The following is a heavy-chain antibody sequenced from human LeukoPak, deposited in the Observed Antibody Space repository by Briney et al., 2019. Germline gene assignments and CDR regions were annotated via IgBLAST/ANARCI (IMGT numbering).Heavy chain of an antibody. V-gene: IGHV6-1*01. CDR1: RDSVSSKSV. J-gene: IGHJ4*02. CDR3: ARGDQDFDF. CDR2: VYYRSKWSK. Sequence: SQTLSLTCGIYRDSVSSKSVWNWIRQSPSRGLEWLGRVYYRSKWSKNYAVSVKSRITINPDTSTNQFSLQLSSVTAEDTAVYYCARGDQDFDFWGQGTLVTVSS. D-gene: IGHD5-24*01.